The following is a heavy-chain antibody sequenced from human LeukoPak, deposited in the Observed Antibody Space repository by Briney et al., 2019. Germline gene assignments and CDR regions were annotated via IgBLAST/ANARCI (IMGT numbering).Heavy chain of an antibody. CDR1: GFTFSSYA. D-gene: IGHD3-9*01. V-gene: IGHV3-23*01. CDR3: AKDRVLRYFDWLPDYYYYGMDV. J-gene: IGHJ6*04. CDR2: ISGSGGST. Sequence: GGSLRLSCAASGFTFSSYAMSWVRQAPGKGLEWVSAISGSGGSTYYADSVKGRFTISRDNSKNTLYLRMNSLRAEDTAVYYCAKDRVLRYFDWLPDYYYYGMDVWGEGTTVTVSS.